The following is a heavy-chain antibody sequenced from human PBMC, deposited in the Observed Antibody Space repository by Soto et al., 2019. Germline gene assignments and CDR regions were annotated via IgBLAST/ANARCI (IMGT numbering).Heavy chain of an antibody. CDR2: IIPIFGTA. V-gene: IGHV1-69*12. D-gene: IGHD1-7*01. Sequence: QVQLVQSGAEVKKPGSSVKVSCKASGGTFSSYAINWVRQAPGQGLKWMGGIIPIFGTANYAQKFQGRVTITADESTSTAYMELSSLRSEDTAVYYCASRITGTIYYYYGMDVWGQGTTVTVSS. J-gene: IGHJ6*02. CDR3: ASRITGTIYYYYGMDV. CDR1: GGTFSSYA.